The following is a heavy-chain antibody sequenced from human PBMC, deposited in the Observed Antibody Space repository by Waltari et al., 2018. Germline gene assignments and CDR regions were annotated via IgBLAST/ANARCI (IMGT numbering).Heavy chain of an antibody. V-gene: IGHV4-39*01. CDR2: STYRGST. Sequence: QLQLQESGPGLVKPSETLSLPCTVSGGSISSSSYYWGWLRQPPGKGLEWIGRSTYRGSTYYNPARKSRGTISVDTSKNHFSLTLSSVTAADTAVYYCARHRQELPQEVDYWGQGTLVTVSS. D-gene: IGHD1-26*01. J-gene: IGHJ4*02. CDR3: ARHRQELPQEVDY. CDR1: GGSISSSSYY.